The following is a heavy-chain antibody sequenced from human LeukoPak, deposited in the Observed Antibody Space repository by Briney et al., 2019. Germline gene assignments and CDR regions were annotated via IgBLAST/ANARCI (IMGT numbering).Heavy chain of an antibody. Sequence: GRSLRLSCAASGFTFDDYAMHWVRQAPGKGLEWVSSISWNSDFIGYSDSVKGRFTISRDNAKKSLYLQMNSLRVDDSAIYYCVKISGGTFRWGQGTQVTVSS. D-gene: IGHD2-15*01. CDR2: ISWNSDFI. V-gene: IGHV3-9*01. CDR1: GFTFDDYA. J-gene: IGHJ4*02. CDR3: VKISGGTFR.